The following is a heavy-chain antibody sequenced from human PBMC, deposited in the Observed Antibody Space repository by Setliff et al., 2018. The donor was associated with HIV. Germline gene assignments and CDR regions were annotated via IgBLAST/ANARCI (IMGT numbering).Heavy chain of an antibody. CDR3: AIGYGYGQGCFDH. CDR1: GYSISSGYY. J-gene: IGHJ4*02. D-gene: IGHD2-2*03. Sequence: SETLSLTCAVSGYSISSGYYGGWIRQTPGKGLEWIGSMYHGASTYYNPSLKSRVTISVDTSKNQFSLKLTSMTAADTAVYYCAIGYGYGQGCFDHWGQGIQVTVS. V-gene: IGHV4-38-2*01. CDR2: MYHGAST.